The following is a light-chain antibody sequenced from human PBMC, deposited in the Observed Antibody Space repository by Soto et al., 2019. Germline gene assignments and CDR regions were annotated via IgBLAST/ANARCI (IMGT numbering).Light chain of an antibody. CDR1: QTISSGS. Sequence: EIVLTQSPGTLSLSPGEVATLSCRASQTISSGSLAWYQQKAGQPPRLLIYGASSRAAGIPDRFSGSGSGTDFSLTISRLEPEDFAVYYCQQYGSSRTFGQGTKVEV. CDR3: QQYGSSRT. V-gene: IGKV3-20*01. J-gene: IGKJ1*01. CDR2: GAS.